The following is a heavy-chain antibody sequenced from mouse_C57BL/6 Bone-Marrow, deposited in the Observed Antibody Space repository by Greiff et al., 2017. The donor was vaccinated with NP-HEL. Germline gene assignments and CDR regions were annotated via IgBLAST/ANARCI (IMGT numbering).Heavy chain of an antibody. V-gene: IGHV5-6*02. CDR1: GFTFSSYG. D-gene: IGHD2-1*01. J-gene: IGHJ4*01. CDR3: ARRYGNYEGDYAMDY. Sequence: EVKLVESGGDLVKPGGSLKLSCAASGFTFSSYGMSWVRQTPDKRLEWVATISSGGSYTYYPDSVKGRFTISRDNAKNTLYLQMSSLKSEDTAMYYCARRYGNYEGDYAMDYWGQGTSVTVSS. CDR2: ISSGGSYT.